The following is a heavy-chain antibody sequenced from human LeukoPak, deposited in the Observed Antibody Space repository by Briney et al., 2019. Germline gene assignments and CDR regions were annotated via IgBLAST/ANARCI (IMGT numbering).Heavy chain of an antibody. D-gene: IGHD3-22*01. Sequence: PSETLSLTCTVSGGSISSSSYYWGWIRQPPGKGLEWIGEINHSGSTNYNPSLKSRVTISVDTSKNQFSLKLSSVTAADTAVYYCASGYYYDSSGYYYFDYWGQGTLVTVSS. CDR3: ASGYYYDSSGYYYFDY. CDR2: INHSGST. V-gene: IGHV4-39*07. CDR1: GGSISSSSYY. J-gene: IGHJ4*02.